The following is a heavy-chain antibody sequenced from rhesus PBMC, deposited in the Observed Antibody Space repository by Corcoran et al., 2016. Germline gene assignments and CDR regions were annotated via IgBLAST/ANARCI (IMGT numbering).Heavy chain of an antibody. D-gene: IGHD6-25*01. CDR2: IYGSSGNT. Sequence: QVQLQESGPGVVKPSETLSLTCAVSGYSISSGYDWSWIRQPPGKGLEWIGYIYGSSGNTNYNPSLKNRVTISKDTSKNQFSLKLSSVTAADTAVYYCARRAFIAAAGTLFDYWGQGVLVTVSS. CDR1: GYSISSGYD. J-gene: IGHJ4*01. CDR3: ARRAFIAAAGTLFDY. V-gene: IGHV4-127*01.